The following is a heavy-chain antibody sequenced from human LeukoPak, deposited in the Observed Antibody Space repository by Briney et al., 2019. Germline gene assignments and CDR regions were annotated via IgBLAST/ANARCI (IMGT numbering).Heavy chain of an antibody. CDR3: VKDLYDSPFDY. CDR1: GFTFSSYA. J-gene: IGHJ4*02. Sequence: GGSLRLSCAASGFTFSSYAMSWVRQAPGKGLEWVSGISGSGGSTYYADSVKGRFTISRDNSKNTLYLQMNSLRAEDTAVYYCVKDLYDSPFDYWGQGTLVTVSS. CDR2: ISGSGGST. V-gene: IGHV3-23*01. D-gene: IGHD3-22*01.